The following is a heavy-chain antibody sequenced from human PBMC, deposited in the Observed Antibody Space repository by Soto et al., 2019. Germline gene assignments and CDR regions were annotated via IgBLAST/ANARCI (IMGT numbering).Heavy chain of an antibody. CDR1: GFSFSSYG. D-gene: IGHD6-19*01. CDR2: VSSDGNTK. V-gene: IGHV3-30*18. Sequence: LRLSCVASGFSFSSYGIHWVRQAPGRGLEWVAVVSSDGNTKYYAESVKGRFTISRDNSKNTLYLQMDSLRPADTAVYYCAKEIAVAGDFDYWGHGTLVTVSS. J-gene: IGHJ4*01. CDR3: AKEIAVAGDFDY.